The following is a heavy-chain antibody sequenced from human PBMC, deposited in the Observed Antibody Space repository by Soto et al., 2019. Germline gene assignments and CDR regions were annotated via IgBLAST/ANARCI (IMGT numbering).Heavy chain of an antibody. CDR3: ARDGVEATTGSSGY. Sequence: QVQLVQSGGEVKKPGASVAVSCKASGYTFTTYAISWVRQAPGQGLEWMGWINVYNGNTKYAQKFQGRVTMTTDTSTSTVYMELRSLTSDDTAVYYCARDGVEATTGSSGYWGQGTLVTVSS. CDR1: GYTFTTYA. D-gene: IGHD4-17*01. V-gene: IGHV1-18*01. J-gene: IGHJ4*02. CDR2: INVYNGNT.